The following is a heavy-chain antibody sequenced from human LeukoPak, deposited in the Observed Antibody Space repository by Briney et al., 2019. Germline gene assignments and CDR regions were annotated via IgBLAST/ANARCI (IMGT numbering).Heavy chain of an antibody. CDR2: INQDGSER. V-gene: IGHV3-7*01. J-gene: IGHJ4*02. D-gene: IGHD5-12*01. CDR3: VRDGGPTGYDLLDY. CDR1: GFTFRSYW. Sequence: GVSLRLSCAASGFTFRSYWMGWVRQAPGKGLEWVANINQDGSERYHVDSGKGRFTISRDNAKNSVYLQMNSLTVEDTAVYYCVRDGGPTGYDLLDYWGQGTLLTVSS.